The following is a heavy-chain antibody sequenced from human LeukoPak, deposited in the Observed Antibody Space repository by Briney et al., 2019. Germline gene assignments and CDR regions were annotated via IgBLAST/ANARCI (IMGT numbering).Heavy chain of an antibody. CDR1: GYTFTSYA. CDR3: ARTTAMVTIFDY. J-gene: IGHJ4*02. CDR2: INAGNGNT. D-gene: IGHD5-18*01. Sequence: ASVKVSCKASGYTFTSYAMHWVRQAPGQRLEWMGWINAGNGNTKYSQKFQGRVTFTRDTSASTDYMELSSLRSEDTAVYYCARTTAMVTIFDYWGQGTLVTVSS. V-gene: IGHV1-3*01.